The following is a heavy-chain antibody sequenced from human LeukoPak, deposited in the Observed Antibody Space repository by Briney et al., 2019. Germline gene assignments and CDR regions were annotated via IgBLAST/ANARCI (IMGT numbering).Heavy chain of an antibody. CDR1: GGSLSSYY. D-gene: IGHD5-12*01. CDR3: GRRGGYRGYATH. Sequence: KPSETLSLTCTVSGGSLSSYYWSWIRQPPGKGLEWIGYIYSTGSANYNPSLKSRVTLSVDTAKNQFSLKLNSVTAADTAVYYCGRRGGYRGYATHWARGPLVTVSS. J-gene: IGHJ4*02. V-gene: IGHV4-59*08. CDR2: IYSTGSA.